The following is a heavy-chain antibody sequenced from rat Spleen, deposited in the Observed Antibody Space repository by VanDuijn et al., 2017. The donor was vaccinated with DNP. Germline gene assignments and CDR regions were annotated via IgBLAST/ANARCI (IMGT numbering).Heavy chain of an antibody. CDR1: GFTFSNYD. Sequence: EVQLVASGGGLVEPGRSLKLSCAASGFTFSNYDMAWVRQAPTKGLEWVASISPSGGSTYYRDSVKGRFTVSRDNAKSTLYLQMDSLRSEETATYYCARRDTFYYFDYWGQGVMVTVSS. V-gene: IGHV5S11*01. J-gene: IGHJ2*01. D-gene: IGHD2-2*01. CDR2: ISPSGGST. CDR3: ARRDTFYYFDY.